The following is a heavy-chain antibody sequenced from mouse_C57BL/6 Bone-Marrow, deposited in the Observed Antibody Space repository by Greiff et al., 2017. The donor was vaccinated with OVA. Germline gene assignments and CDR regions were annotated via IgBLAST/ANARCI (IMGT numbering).Heavy chain of an antibody. CDR2: ISGGGGNT. CDR1: GFTLSSYT. J-gene: IGHJ2*01. Sequence: DVMLVESGGGLVKPGGSLKLSCAASGFTLSSYTMSWVRQTPEKRLEWVATISGGGGNTYYPDSVKGRFTISRDNAKNTLYLQMSSLRSEDTALYYCARNYYGSSYGYFDYWGQGTTLTVSS. V-gene: IGHV5-9*01. D-gene: IGHD1-1*01. CDR3: ARNYYGSSYGYFDY.